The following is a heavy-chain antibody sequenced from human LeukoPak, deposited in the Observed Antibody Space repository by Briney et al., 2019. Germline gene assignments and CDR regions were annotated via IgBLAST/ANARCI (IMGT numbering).Heavy chain of an antibody. CDR2: IYYSGST. Sequence: PSETLSLTCSVSGGSISGGSISGYPWSWIRQPPGKGLEWIGSIYYSGSTYYNPSLKSRVTISVDTSKNQFSLKLSAVTAADTAVYYCARYNGDLDPWGQGTLVTVSS. CDR3: ARYNGDLDP. J-gene: IGHJ5*02. V-gene: IGHV4-39*07. D-gene: IGHD4-17*01. CDR1: GGSISGGSISGYP.